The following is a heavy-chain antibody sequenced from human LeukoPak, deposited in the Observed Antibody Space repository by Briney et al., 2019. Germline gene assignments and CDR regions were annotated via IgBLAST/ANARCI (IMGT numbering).Heavy chain of an antibody. J-gene: IGHJ6*03. CDR1: GGSFSGYY. CDR2: INHSGST. Sequence: SETLSLTCDVYGGSFSGYYWSWIRQPPGKGLEWIGEINHSGSTNYNPSLKSRVTISVDTSKNQFSLKLSSVTAADTAVYYCARGPNRYCSSTSCRKNYYYYYYMDVWGKGTTVTVSS. CDR3: ARGPNRYCSSTSCRKNYYYYYYMDV. D-gene: IGHD2-2*01. V-gene: IGHV4-34*01.